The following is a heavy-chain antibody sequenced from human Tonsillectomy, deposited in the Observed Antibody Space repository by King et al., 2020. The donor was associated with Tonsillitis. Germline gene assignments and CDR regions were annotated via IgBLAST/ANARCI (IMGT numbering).Heavy chain of an antibody. J-gene: IGHJ4*02. CDR2: IYYSGST. CDR3: ARVVWGSGEDY. Sequence: VQLQESGPGLVKPSETLSLTCTVSGGSISTYYWSWLRQPPGKGLEWIGYIYYSGSTNYNPSLKSRVTMSVDTSKNQFSLTLSSVTAADTAVYFCARVVWGSGEDYWGQGTLVTVSS. D-gene: IGHD3-16*01. V-gene: IGHV4-59*01. CDR1: GGSISTYY.